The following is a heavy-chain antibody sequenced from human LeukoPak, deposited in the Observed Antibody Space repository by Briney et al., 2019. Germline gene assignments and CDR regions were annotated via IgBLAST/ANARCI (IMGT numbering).Heavy chain of an antibody. CDR1: GDSITSSH. Sequence: SETLSLTCTVSGDSITSSHWSWFRQPPGKGLEWIGYIYYSGSTKYNSSLKSRVTISVDTSNNQFSLRVTSLTAADTAVYYCARLGALHDAFDVWGQGTLVTVSS. CDR2: IYYSGST. D-gene: IGHD3-16*01. V-gene: IGHV4-59*12. CDR3: ARLGALHDAFDV. J-gene: IGHJ3*01.